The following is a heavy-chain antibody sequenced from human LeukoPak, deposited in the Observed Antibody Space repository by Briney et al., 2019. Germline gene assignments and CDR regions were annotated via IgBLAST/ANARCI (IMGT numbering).Heavy chain of an antibody. D-gene: IGHD5-24*01. Sequence: SETLSLTCTVSVGSISSSSYYWGGIRQPPGRGLEGVGCIYYSGSTFYNPSLKSRVTIFVDTSKNQFYLSLNSVTAADTAVYYCARHSRVEMATSKGIYYFDYWGQGTLVTVSS. CDR2: IYYSGST. J-gene: IGHJ4*02. V-gene: IGHV4-39*01. CDR1: VGSISSSSYY. CDR3: ARHSRVEMATSKGIYYFDY.